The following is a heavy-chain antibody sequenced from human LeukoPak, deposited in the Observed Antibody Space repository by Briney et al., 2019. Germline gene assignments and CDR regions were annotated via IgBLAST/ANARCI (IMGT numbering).Heavy chain of an antibody. V-gene: IGHV4-31*03. CDR2: IYDSGNT. CDR1: GGPVSSGSYY. J-gene: IGHJ6*02. Sequence: PSETLSLTCTVSGGPVSSGSYYWSWIRQHPGKGLEWIGYIYDSGNTYYNPSLKSRVTISVDTSKNQFSLKLSSVTAADTAVYYCARAPVYYYYYGMDVWGQGTTVTVSS. CDR3: ARAPVYYYYYGMDV.